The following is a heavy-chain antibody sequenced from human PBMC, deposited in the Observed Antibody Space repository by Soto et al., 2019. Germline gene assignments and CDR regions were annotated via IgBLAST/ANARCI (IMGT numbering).Heavy chain of an antibody. D-gene: IGHD2-15*01. CDR1: GFTVSSNY. J-gene: IGHJ6*01. V-gene: IGHV3-53*01. CDR2: IFSADNT. CDR3: ARDFTVGAIYSGVYYYAMHV. Sequence: PGGALRLSCAASGFTVSSNYLSWVRRAPGKGLEWVSVIFSADNTHYADSVKGRFTISRDNSKNTLYLQMDSLRAEDTAVYNCARDFTVGAIYSGVYYYAMHVWGRGTTVTASS.